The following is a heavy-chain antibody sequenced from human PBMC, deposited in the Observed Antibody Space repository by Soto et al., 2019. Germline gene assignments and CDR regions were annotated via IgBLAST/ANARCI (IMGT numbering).Heavy chain of an antibody. CDR3: ARGHSWGGAITYYYYYYGMDV. V-gene: IGHV1-8*01. J-gene: IGHJ6*02. CDR2: MNPDSGNT. D-gene: IGHD3-16*02. Sequence: ASVKVSCKASVYTFTNYDINWVRQASGQGVERMGWMNPDSGNTGDAQKFQGRDTKTRNTSVSAAYMELSSRRYEDPAVNYCARGHSWGGAITYYYYYYGMDVWGQGTTVTVSS. CDR1: VYTFTNYD.